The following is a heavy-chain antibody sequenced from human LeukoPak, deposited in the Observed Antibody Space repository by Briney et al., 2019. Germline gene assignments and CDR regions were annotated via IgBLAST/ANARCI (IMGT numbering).Heavy chain of an antibody. CDR1: GDSISSRY. D-gene: IGHD5-24*01. Sequence: SETLSLTCIVSGDSISSRYWGWIRQPPGKGLEWIGYIYYTGNTNYNPSLKSRVTMSVDMSKNQFSLKMTSVTAADAAVYYCARDGRHDNNHWFDSWGQGTLVTVSA. CDR2: IYYTGNT. J-gene: IGHJ5*01. V-gene: IGHV4-59*11. CDR3: ARDGRHDNNHWFDS.